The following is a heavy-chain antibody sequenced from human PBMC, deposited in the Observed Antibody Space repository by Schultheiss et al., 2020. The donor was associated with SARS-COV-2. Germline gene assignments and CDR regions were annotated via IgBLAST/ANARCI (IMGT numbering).Heavy chain of an antibody. J-gene: IGHJ5*02. Sequence: GGSLRLSCAASGFTFSSYAMHWVRQAPGKGLEWVSSISSSSSYIYYADSVKGRFTISRDNSKNTLYLQMNSLRAEDTAVYYCARDGDSSGWSIWFDPWGQGTLVTVSS. V-gene: IGHV3-21*01. CDR3: ARDGDSSGWSIWFDP. CDR1: GFTFSSYA. D-gene: IGHD6-19*01. CDR2: ISSSSSYI.